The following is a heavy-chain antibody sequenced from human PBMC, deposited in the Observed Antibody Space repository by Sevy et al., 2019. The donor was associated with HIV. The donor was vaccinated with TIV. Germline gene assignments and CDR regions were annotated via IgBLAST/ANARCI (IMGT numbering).Heavy chain of an antibody. CDR1: GFTFSSYG. CDR3: AKGPMSSGWAHYYYYGMDV. Sequence: GGSLRLSCAASGFTFSSYGMHWVRQAPGKGLEWVAVISYDGSNKYYSDSVKGRFTISRDNSKNTLFLQMNSLRAEDTAVYYCAKGPMSSGWAHYYYYGMDVWGHGTTVTVSS. CDR2: ISYDGSNK. V-gene: IGHV3-30*18. D-gene: IGHD6-19*01. J-gene: IGHJ6*02.